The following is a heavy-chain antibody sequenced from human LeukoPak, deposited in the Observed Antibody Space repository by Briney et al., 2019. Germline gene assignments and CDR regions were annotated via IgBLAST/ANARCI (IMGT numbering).Heavy chain of an antibody. Sequence: ASVKVSCKASGYTFTSYYMHWVRQAPGQGLEWMGIINPSGGSTSYAQKFQGRATMTRDTSTSTVYMELSSLRSEDTAVYYCARENQTVGYYYDSSGYYHNWFDPWGQGTLVTVSS. CDR1: GYTFTSYY. CDR2: INPSGGST. CDR3: ARENQTVGYYYDSSGYYHNWFDP. V-gene: IGHV1-46*01. J-gene: IGHJ5*02. D-gene: IGHD3-22*01.